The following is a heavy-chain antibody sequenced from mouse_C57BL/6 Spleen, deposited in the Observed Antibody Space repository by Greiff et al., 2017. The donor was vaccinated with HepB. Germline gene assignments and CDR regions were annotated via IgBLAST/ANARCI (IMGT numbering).Heavy chain of an antibody. Sequence: QVQLKQPGAELVKPGASVKLSCKASGYTFTSYWMQWVKQRPGQGLEWIGEIDPSDSYTNYNQKFKGKATLTVDTSSSTAYMQLSSLTSEDSAVYYCARRGVVGAYWGQGTLVTVSA. D-gene: IGHD1-1*01. CDR3: ARRGVVGAY. J-gene: IGHJ3*01. CDR2: IDPSDSYT. V-gene: IGHV1-50*01. CDR1: GYTFTSYW.